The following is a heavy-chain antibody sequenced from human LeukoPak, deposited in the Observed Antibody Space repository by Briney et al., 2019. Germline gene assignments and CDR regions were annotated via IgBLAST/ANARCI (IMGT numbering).Heavy chain of an antibody. J-gene: IGHJ6*02. Sequence: GGSLRLSCAASGFTFSSYWMHWVRQAPGKGLVWVSRINSDGSSTSYADSVKGRFTISRDNAKKTLYLQMNSLRAEDTAVYYCARANPPYYDFWSGYFYYYYGMDVWGQGTTVTVSS. CDR1: GFTFSSYW. D-gene: IGHD3-3*01. CDR3: ARANPPYYDFWSGYFYYYYGMDV. CDR2: INSDGSST. V-gene: IGHV3-74*01.